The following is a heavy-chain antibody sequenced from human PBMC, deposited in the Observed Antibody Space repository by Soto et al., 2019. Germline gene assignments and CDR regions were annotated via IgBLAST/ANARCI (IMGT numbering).Heavy chain of an antibody. J-gene: IGHJ4*02. CDR1: GFTFDDYA. D-gene: IGHD3-3*01. CDR2: ISWNSGSI. CDR3: AKGFTIFDY. V-gene: IGHV3-9*01. Sequence: PGGSLRLSCAASGFTFDDYAMHWVRQAPGKGLEWVASISWNSGSIGYADSVKGRFTISRDNAKNSLSLQMNSLRPEDTAVYYCAKGFTIFDYWGQGTLVTVSS.